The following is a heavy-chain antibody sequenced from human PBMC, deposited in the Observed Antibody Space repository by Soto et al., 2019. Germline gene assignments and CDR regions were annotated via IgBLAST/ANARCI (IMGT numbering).Heavy chain of an antibody. CDR3: AGGRPHGGNPGVANWFDP. J-gene: IGHJ5*02. D-gene: IGHD2-15*01. V-gene: IGHV1-69*01. Sequence: QVQLVQSGAEVKKPGSSVKVSCKASGGTFSSYAISWVRQAPGQGLEWMGVIIPIFGTVNDAQKFQGRVTITADESTSTAYMELSRLRSEDTAVYYCAGGRPHGGNPGVANWFDPWGQGTLVTVSS. CDR2: IIPIFGTV. CDR1: GGTFSSYA.